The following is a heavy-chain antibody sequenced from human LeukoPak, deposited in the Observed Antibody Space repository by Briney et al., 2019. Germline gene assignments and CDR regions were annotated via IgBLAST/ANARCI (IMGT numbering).Heavy chain of an antibody. Sequence: PSETLSLTCTVSGGSISSYYWSWIRQPPGKGLEWIGYIYYSGSTNYNPSLKSRVTISVDTSKNQFSLKLSSVTAADTAVYYCAGNYYDSSGYYRGTDYWGQGTLVTVSS. CDR1: GGSISSYY. J-gene: IGHJ4*02. CDR2: IYYSGST. D-gene: IGHD3-22*01. V-gene: IGHV4-59*08. CDR3: AGNYYDSSGYYRGTDY.